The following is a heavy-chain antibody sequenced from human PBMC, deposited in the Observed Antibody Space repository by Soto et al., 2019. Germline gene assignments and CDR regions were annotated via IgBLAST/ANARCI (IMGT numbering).Heavy chain of an antibody. Sequence: QVQLQESGPGLVKPSQTLSLTCTVSGGSINSGDYHWSWIRQSPGKGLEWIGAIYYSGSTYYKPYLKCRNSILVDTSKNQFSLKVNPLTAADTAVYYCASDYRVPSAGRMDVWGQGTTVTVSS. V-gene: IGHV4-30-4*01. CDR2: IYYSGST. D-gene: IGHD3-16*02. J-gene: IGHJ6*02. CDR1: GGSINSGDYH. CDR3: ASDYRVPSAGRMDV.